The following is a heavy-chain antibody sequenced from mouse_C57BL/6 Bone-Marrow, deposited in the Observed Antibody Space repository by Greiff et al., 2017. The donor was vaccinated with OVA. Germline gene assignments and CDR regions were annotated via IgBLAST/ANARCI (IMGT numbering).Heavy chain of an antibody. CDR3: ASPQRDGSSNWYFDV. CDR1: GYTFTSYW. J-gene: IGHJ1*03. V-gene: IGHV1-7*01. D-gene: IGHD1-1*01. Sequence: VQVVESGAELAKPGASVKLSCKASGYTFTSYWLHWVKQRPGQGLEWIGYINPSSGYTKYNQKFKDKATLPADKSSSTAYMQLSSLTYEDSAVYYCASPQRDGSSNWYFDVWGTGTTVTVSS. CDR2: INPSSGYT.